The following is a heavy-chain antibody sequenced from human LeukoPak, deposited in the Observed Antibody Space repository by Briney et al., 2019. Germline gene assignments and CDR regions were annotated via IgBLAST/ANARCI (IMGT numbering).Heavy chain of an antibody. Sequence: GASVKVSCKASGYTFTSYGISWVRQAPGQGLEWMGIIYPGDSDTRYSPSFQGQVTISVDKSISAAYLQWSSLKASDTAMYYCASSDPAVTRGAFDIWGQGTFVTVSS. CDR3: ASSDPAVTRGAFDI. J-gene: IGHJ3*02. D-gene: IGHD4-17*01. CDR1: GYTFTSYG. V-gene: IGHV5-51*01. CDR2: IYPGDSDT.